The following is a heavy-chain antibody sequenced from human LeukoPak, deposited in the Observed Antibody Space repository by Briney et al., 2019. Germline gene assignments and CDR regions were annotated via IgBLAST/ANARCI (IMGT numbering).Heavy chain of an antibody. V-gene: IGHV3-72*01. D-gene: IGHD2-8*01. CDR1: GFILSDHY. CDR2: SRSKAKSYTT. CDR3: VRGRSTNGRTYFDF. J-gene: IGHJ4*02. Sequence: GGSLRLSGVASGFILSDHYTDWVRQAPGKGLEWVGRSRSKAKSYTTEYAASVKGRFTFSRDDSKNSLYLQMNSLKTEDTAVYYCVRGRSTNGRTYFDFWGQGTLVTVSS.